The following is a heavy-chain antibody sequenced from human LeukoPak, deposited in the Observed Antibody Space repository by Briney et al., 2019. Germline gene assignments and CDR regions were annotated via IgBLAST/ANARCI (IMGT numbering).Heavy chain of an antibody. Sequence: GGSLRLSCAASGFTFDDYGMSWVRQAPGKGLEWVSGINWNGGSTGYADSVKGRFTISRDNSKNTLYLQMNSLRAEDTAVYYCARALPSYCSGGSCNYNWFDPWGQGTLVTVSS. CDR2: INWNGGST. D-gene: IGHD2-15*01. J-gene: IGHJ5*02. CDR3: ARALPSYCSGGSCNYNWFDP. CDR1: GFTFDDYG. V-gene: IGHV3-20*04.